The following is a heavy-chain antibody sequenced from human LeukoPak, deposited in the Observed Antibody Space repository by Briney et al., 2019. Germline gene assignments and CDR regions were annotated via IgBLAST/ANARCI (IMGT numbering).Heavy chain of an antibody. J-gene: IGHJ5*02. D-gene: IGHD3-10*01. CDR1: GESINSFY. V-gene: IGHV4-4*07. CDR3: ARDKGQYGSGTRGFTWFDP. CDR2: IYSSGST. Sequence: SETLSLTCTVSGESINSFYWSWIRQPDGKGLEWIGSIYSSGSTYYNPSLKSRVIVSSDMSKNQFSLMLHSVTAADTAVYYCARDKGQYGSGTRGFTWFDPWGQGTLVTVSS.